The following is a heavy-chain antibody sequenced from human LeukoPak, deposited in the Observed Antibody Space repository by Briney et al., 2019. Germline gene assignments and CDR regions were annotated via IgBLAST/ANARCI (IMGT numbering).Heavy chain of an antibody. V-gene: IGHV3-21*01. D-gene: IGHD3-22*01. J-gene: IGHJ4*02. CDR3: ASGGAGSGYYIWVY. Sequence: MSGGSLRLSCAASGFTFSSYSMNWVRQAPGKGLEWVSSISSSSSYIYYADSVKGRFTISRDNAKNSLYLQMNSLRAEDTAVYYCASGGAGSGYYIWVYWGQGTLVTVSS. CDR2: ISSSSSYI. CDR1: GFTFSSYS.